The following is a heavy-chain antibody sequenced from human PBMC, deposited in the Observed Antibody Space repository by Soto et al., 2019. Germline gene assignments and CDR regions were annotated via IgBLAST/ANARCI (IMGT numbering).Heavy chain of an antibody. CDR3: ARDLMGYSGYDWWGYGMDV. CDR2: IYYSGST. Sequence: SETLSLTCTVSGGSISSGGYYWSWIRQHPGKGLEWIGYIYYSGSTYYNPSLKSRVTISVDTSKNQFSLKLSSVTAADTAVYYCARDLMGYSGYDWWGYGMDVWGQGTTVTVSS. V-gene: IGHV4-31*03. CDR1: GGSISSGGYY. D-gene: IGHD5-12*01. J-gene: IGHJ6*02.